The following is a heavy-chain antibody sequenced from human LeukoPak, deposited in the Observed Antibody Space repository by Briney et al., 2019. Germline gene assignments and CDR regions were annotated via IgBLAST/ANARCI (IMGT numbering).Heavy chain of an antibody. CDR2: INSDGSGT. CDR1: GFTFSSYW. J-gene: IGHJ4*02. V-gene: IGHV3-74*01. D-gene: IGHD3-3*01. Sequence: GGSLRLSCAASGFTFSSYWMHWVRQAPGKGLVWVSRINSDGSGTSYADSVKGRFTISRDNAKNTLYLQMNSLRAEDTAVYYCARAYYDFWSGYYGEPYYFDYWGQGTLVTVSS. CDR3: ARAYYDFWSGYYGEPYYFDY.